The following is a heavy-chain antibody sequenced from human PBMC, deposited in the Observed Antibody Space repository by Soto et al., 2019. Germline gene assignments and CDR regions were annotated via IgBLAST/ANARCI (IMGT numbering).Heavy chain of an antibody. V-gene: IGHV4-61*03. J-gene: IGHJ4*02. Sequence: SETLSLTCTVSGGSVNSVTDYWIWIRQPPGKGLEWIGYTSNSGSAKYNPSLKSRVTITTDTSTNHFSLKLTSVTAADTAVYYCARVRRLSEYHILTGYYIFDQSGRGTLVTVSS. D-gene: IGHD3-9*01. CDR1: GGSVNSVTDY. CDR3: ARVRRLSEYHILTGYYIFDQ. CDR2: TSNSGSA.